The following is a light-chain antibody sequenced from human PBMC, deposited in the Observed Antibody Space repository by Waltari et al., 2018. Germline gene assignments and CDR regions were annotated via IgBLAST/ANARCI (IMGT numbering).Light chain of an antibody. CDR1: QGITKF. Sequence: CRAIQGITKFLDWFQKKQGEGPRFLSYAASTLQRGVPARFSGSVAGTDFTLTISSRQPEDSATYYCQQLKSYTLTFGGGTKVEI. V-gene: IGKV1-16*01. CDR3: QQLKSYTLT. J-gene: IGKJ4*01. CDR2: AAS.